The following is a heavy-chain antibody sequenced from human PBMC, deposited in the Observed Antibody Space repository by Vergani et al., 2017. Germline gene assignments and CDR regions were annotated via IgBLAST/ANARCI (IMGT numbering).Heavy chain of an antibody. V-gene: IGHV1-18*01. J-gene: IGHJ3*02. D-gene: IGHD2-15*01. Sequence: QVQLVQSGAEVKTPGASVTVSCKASGYTFTSYGISWVRQAPGLGLEWMGWISAYNGNTNYAQKLQGRVTMTTDTSTSTAYMELRSLRSDDTAVYYCARVRDIVVVVAATTGAFDIGGQGTMVTVSS. CDR1: GYTFTSYG. CDR2: ISAYNGNT. CDR3: ARVRDIVVVVAATTGAFDI.